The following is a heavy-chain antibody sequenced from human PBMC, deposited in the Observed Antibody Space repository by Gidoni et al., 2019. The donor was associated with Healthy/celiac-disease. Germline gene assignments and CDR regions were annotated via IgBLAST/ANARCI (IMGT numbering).Heavy chain of an antibody. Sequence: QVQLVQSGAEVKKPGAAVKVSCTVSGYTLSELSMQWVRQAPGKGLEWMGSFDPEDGETIYAQKFQGRVTMTEDTSTDTAYMELSSLRSEDTAVYYCATRVAVAGTFFDYWGQGTLVTVSS. CDR3: ATRVAVAGTFFDY. D-gene: IGHD6-19*01. CDR2: FDPEDGET. V-gene: IGHV1-24*01. J-gene: IGHJ4*02. CDR1: GYTLSELS.